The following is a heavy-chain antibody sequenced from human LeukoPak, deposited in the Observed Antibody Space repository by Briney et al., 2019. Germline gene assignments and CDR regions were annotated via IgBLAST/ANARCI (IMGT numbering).Heavy chain of an antibody. Sequence: SQTLSLTCVISGDSVSSNSAAWNWIRQSPSRGLEWLGRTYYRSKWYNDYTLSVESRITINPDTSKNQFSLQLNSVTPEDTALYYCARQTGDAYWYFDLWGRGTLVTVSS. CDR1: GDSVSSNSAA. CDR3: ARQTGDAYWYFDL. J-gene: IGHJ2*01. CDR2: TYYRSKWYN. V-gene: IGHV6-1*01. D-gene: IGHD7-27*01.